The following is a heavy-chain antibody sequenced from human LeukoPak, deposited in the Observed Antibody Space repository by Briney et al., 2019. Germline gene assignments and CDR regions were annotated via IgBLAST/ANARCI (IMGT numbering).Heavy chain of an antibody. J-gene: IGHJ4*02. Sequence: SETLSLTCTVSGGSISSYYWSWIRQPPGKGLEWIGYISYSGSTNYNASLRSRVTMSVYMSKNQSSLNLNSVTAADTAVYYCARHEGGTTYDYWGQGTLVTVSS. CDR3: ARHEGGTTYDY. CDR1: GGSISSYY. CDR2: ISYSGST. V-gene: IGHV4-59*08. D-gene: IGHD4-17*01.